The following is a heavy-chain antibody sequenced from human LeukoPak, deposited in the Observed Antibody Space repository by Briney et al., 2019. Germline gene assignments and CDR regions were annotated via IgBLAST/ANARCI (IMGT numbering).Heavy chain of an antibody. CDR2: ISAYNGNT. CDR3: AFLNVDIVATMPFDY. J-gene: IGHJ4*02. D-gene: IGHD5-12*01. CDR1: GYTFTSYD. V-gene: IGHV1-18*01. Sequence: ASVKVSCKASGYTFTSYDINWVRQATGQGLEWMGWISAYNGNTNYAQKIQGRVTMTTDTSPSTDYIEMRRLRADETAVYYCAFLNVDIVATMPFDYWGQGTLVTVS.